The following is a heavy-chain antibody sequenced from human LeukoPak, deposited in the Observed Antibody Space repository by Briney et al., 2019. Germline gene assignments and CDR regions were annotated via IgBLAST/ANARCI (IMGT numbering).Heavy chain of an antibody. CDR1: GGSFSGYY. D-gene: IGHD6-13*01. CDR3: ARFTAAGPAY. CDR2: INHSGST. J-gene: IGHJ4*02. V-gene: IGHV4-34*01. Sequence: SETLSLTCAVYGGSFSGYYWSWIRQPPGKGLEWIGEINHSGSTNYNPSLKSRVTISVDTSKNQFSLKLSSVTAADTAVYYCARFTAAGPAYWGQGTLVTVSS.